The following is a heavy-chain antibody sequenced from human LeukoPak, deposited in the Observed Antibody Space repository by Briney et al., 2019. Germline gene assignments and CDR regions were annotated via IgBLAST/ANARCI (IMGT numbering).Heavy chain of an antibody. D-gene: IGHD6-13*01. Sequence: GGSLRLSCAASAFTFSSYWMHWVRQAPGKGLEWVSRIKGDESSINYADSVEGRFTISRDNSKNTLYLQMNSLRAEDTAVYYCAKVLAAAGPYYYYYGMDVWGQGTTVTVSS. CDR3: AKVLAAAGPYYYYYGMDV. V-gene: IGHV3-74*01. CDR1: AFTFSSYW. J-gene: IGHJ6*02. CDR2: IKGDESSI.